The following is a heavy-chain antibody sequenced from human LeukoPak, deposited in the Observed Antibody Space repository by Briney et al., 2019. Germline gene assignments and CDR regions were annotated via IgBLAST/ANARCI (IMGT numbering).Heavy chain of an antibody. CDR1: GFTFSSYA. J-gene: IGHJ5*02. Sequence: GGSLRLSCAASGFTFSSYAMSWVRQAPGKGLEWASAISGSGGSTYYADSVKGRFTISRDNSKNTLYLQMNSLRAEDTAVYYCAKARVVAGTNWFDPWGQGTLVTVSS. D-gene: IGHD6-19*01. V-gene: IGHV3-23*01. CDR2: ISGSGGST. CDR3: AKARVVAGTNWFDP.